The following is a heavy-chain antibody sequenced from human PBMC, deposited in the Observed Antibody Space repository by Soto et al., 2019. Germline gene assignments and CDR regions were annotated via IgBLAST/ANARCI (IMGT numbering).Heavy chain of an antibody. Sequence: QLQLQESGPGLVKPSETLSLTCTVSGGSISSNSYYWGWIRQPPGKGLEWIGSLYYSGSTYYNPSLKSPVTISVDTSKNQFSLKLSSVTAADTAVYYCARHMPDIVVVVAATPYFDPWGQGTLVTVSS. CDR1: GGSISSNSYY. D-gene: IGHD2-15*01. CDR2: LYYSGST. CDR3: ARHMPDIVVVVAATPYFDP. J-gene: IGHJ4*02. V-gene: IGHV4-39*01.